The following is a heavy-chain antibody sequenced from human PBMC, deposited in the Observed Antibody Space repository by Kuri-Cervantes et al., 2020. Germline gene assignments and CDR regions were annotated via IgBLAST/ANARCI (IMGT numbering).Heavy chain of an antibody. CDR1: GYTFTGYY. D-gene: IGHD3-10*01. CDR2: INPNSGGT. V-gene: IGHV1-2*02. CDR3: ARGIWFGELDGDY. J-gene: IGHJ4*02. Sequence: ASVKVSCKASGYTFTGYYMHWVRQAPGQGLERMGWINPNSGGTNYAQKFQGRVTMTRDTSISTAYMELSRLRSDDTAVYYCARGIWFGELDGDYWGQGTLVTVSS.